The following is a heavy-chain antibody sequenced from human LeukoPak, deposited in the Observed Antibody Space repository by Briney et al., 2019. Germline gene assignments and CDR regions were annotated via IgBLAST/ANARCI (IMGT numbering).Heavy chain of an antibody. Sequence: GGSLRLSCAASGFTFRNFAMSWVRQAPGKGLEWVAGLSHGGTRTFYAASVKGRFTISRDDSNSTLFLQMDNLRVEDTATYYCAKDIELFMSWGQGTLVIVSS. D-gene: IGHD1-26*01. CDR3: AKDIELFMS. CDR2: LSHGGTRT. CDR1: GFTFRNFA. V-gene: IGHV3-23*01. J-gene: IGHJ5*02.